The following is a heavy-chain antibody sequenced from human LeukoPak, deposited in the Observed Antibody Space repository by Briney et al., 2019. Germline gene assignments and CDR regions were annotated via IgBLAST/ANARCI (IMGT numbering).Heavy chain of an antibody. CDR3: ARDLQNYGDYQALVY. Sequence: SQTLSLTCAISRDSVSSNSAAWNWIRQSPSRGLDWLERTYYRSKWYNDYAVSVKSRITIKSDTSKNQFSLQLNSVTPEDTAVYYCARDLQNYGDYQALVYWGQRTLVTVSS. J-gene: IGHJ4*02. CDR1: RDSVSSNSAA. CDR2: TYYRSKWYN. D-gene: IGHD4-17*01. V-gene: IGHV6-1*01.